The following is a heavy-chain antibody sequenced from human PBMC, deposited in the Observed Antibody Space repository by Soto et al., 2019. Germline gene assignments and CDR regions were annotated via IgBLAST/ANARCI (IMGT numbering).Heavy chain of an antibody. V-gene: IGHV3-23*01. CDR3: AKGKSGILTGYYTGFDY. J-gene: IGHJ4*02. D-gene: IGHD3-9*01. CDR1: GFTFSSYA. Sequence: GGSLRLSCAASGFTFSSYAMSWVRQAPGKGLEWVSAISGSGGSTYYADSVKGRFTISRDNSKNTLYLQMNSLRAEDTAVYYCAKGKSGILTGYYTGFDYWGQGTLVTVSS. CDR2: ISGSGGST.